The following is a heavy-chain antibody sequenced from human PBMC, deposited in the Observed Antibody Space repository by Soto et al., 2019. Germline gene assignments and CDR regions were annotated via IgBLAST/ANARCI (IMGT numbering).Heavy chain of an antibody. J-gene: IGHJ4*02. CDR3: ARVGADDSSGSDY. V-gene: IGHV4-30-4*01. Sequence: SETLSLTCTVSGGSISSGDYYWSWIRQPPGKGLEWIGYIYYSGSTYYNPSLKSRVTISVDTSKSQFSLKLSSVTAADTAVYYCARVGADDSSGSDYWGQGTLVTVSS. D-gene: IGHD3-22*01. CDR1: GGSISSGDYY. CDR2: IYYSGST.